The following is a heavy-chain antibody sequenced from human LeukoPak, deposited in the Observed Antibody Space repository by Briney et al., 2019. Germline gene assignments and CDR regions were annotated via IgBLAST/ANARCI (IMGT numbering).Heavy chain of an antibody. J-gene: IGHJ6*03. CDR2: INPSGGST. Sequence: ASVKVSCKASGYTFTSYYMHWVRQAPGQGLEWMGIINPSGGSTSYAQKFQGRVTMTTDTSTSTAYMELRSLRSDDTAVYYCARDLTHYDFWSGYFNYYYYMDVWGKGTTVTVSS. V-gene: IGHV1-46*01. D-gene: IGHD3-3*01. CDR1: GYTFTSYY. CDR3: ARDLTHYDFWSGYFNYYYYMDV.